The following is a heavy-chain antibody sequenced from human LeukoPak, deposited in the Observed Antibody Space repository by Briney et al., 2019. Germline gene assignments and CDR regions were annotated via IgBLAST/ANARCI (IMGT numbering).Heavy chain of an antibody. D-gene: IGHD3-10*01. J-gene: IGHJ4*02. CDR1: GYTFTSYG. V-gene: IGHV1-18*01. Sequence: ASVKVSCKASGYTFTSYGISWVRQAPGQGLEWMGWISAYNGNTNYAQKLQGRVTMTTDTSTSTAYMELRSLRSDDTAVYYCARDLETMVRGVIQFDYWGQGTLVTVSS. CDR3: ARDLETMVRGVIQFDY. CDR2: ISAYNGNT.